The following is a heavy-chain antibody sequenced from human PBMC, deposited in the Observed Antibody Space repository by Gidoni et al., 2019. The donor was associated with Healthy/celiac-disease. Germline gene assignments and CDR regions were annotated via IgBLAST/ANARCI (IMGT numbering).Heavy chain of an antibody. CDR3: ARACQLPDKGGYYDFWSGYYRGGCYYYYGMDV. CDR2: MNPNRGNT. CDR1: GYTFTSYD. V-gene: IGHV1-8*01. Sequence: QVQLVQSGAEVKKPGASVKVSCKASGYTFTSYDINWVRQATGHGLEWMGWMNPNRGNTGYAQKFQGRVTMTRNTSTSTAYMERSSLRSEDTAVYYCARACQLPDKGGYYDFWSGYYRGGCYYYYGMDVWGQGTTVTVSS. D-gene: IGHD3-3*01. J-gene: IGHJ6*02.